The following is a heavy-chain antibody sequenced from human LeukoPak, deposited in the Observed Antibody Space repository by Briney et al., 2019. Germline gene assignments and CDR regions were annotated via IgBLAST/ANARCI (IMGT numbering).Heavy chain of an antibody. Sequence: GGSLRLSCAVPGFTVSTYWMDWVRQAPGKGLVWVSRIKSDGTSTSYADSVKGRFTISRENAKNMLYLQMNSLRPEDTALYFCAIILLGGWGQGTLVTVSS. CDR1: GFTVSTYW. J-gene: IGHJ4*02. CDR3: AIILLGG. CDR2: IKSDGTST. D-gene: IGHD2-8*02. V-gene: IGHV3-74*01.